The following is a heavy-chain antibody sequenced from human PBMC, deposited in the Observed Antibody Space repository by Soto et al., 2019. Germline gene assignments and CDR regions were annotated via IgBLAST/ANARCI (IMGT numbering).Heavy chain of an antibody. D-gene: IGHD3-10*01. V-gene: IGHV3-23*01. Sequence: EVQLLESGGVLVQPGGSLRLSCVASGFTFYSYAMYWVRQAPGKGLEWVSFISGSGGSTYYADSVKGRFTISRDNSRNTLYLQMNSLRGEDTAVYYCAKGHYYGSRTYLDDWGQGTLVTVSS. CDR3: AKGHYYGSRTYLDD. CDR2: ISGSGGST. J-gene: IGHJ4*02. CDR1: GFTFYSYA.